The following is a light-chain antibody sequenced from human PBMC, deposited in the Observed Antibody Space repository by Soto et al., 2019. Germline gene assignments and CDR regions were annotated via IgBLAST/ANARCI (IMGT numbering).Light chain of an antibody. CDR1: QSVSSSY. Sequence: EIVLTQSPGTLSLSPGERATLSCRASQSVSSSYLAWYQQKPGQAPRLLIYGASSRATGIPDRFSGSGSGKDFTLTISRLEPEDFAVYYCQQYGRSPPFSFGPGTKVDSK. CDR2: GAS. CDR3: QQYGRSPPFS. J-gene: IGKJ3*01. V-gene: IGKV3-20*01.